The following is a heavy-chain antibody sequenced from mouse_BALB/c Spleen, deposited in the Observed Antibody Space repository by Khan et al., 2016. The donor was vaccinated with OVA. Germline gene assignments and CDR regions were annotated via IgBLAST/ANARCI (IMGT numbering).Heavy chain of an antibody. V-gene: IGHV3-2*02. Sequence: EVQLQESGPGLVKPSQSLSLTCTVTGYSITSDSAWNWIRQFPGNKLEWMGYISSSGSTNYNPALKSRISITRDTSKNQFFLQLNSVTTEDTATYYCARDGSRYNYAIDYWGQGTSVTVSA. D-gene: IGHD2-3*01. J-gene: IGHJ4*01. CDR3: ARDGSRYNYAIDY. CDR2: ISSSGST. CDR1: GYSITSDSA.